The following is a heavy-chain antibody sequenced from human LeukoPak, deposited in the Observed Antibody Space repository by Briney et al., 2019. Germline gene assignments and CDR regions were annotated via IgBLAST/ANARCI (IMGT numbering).Heavy chain of an antibody. CDR1: GGTFTSYA. CDR2: IIPIFGTA. J-gene: IGHJ3*02. Sequence: SVKVSCKASGGTFTSYAFSWVRQAPGQGLEWMAGIIPIFGTAKYAQKFQGRLTITTDESTRTAYMDLSSLGSEDTAVYYCSSPADISSSRWDAFDIWGQGTMVTVSS. CDR3: SSPADISSSRWDAFDI. V-gene: IGHV1-69*05. D-gene: IGHD6-6*01.